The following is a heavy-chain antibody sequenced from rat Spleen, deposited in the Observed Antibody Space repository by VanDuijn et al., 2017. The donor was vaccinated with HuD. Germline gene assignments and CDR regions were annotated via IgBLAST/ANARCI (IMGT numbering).Heavy chain of an antibody. CDR2: ISPGGGGT. J-gene: IGHJ2*01. CDR1: GFTFSNYD. Sequence: EVQLVESGGDLVQPGRSLKLSCAASGFTFSNYDMAWVRQDSTKGLEWVASISPGGGGTYYPDSVKGRFTISRDNAKSILYLQMDSLRSEDTASYYCARHGYTRYYFDYWGQGVMVTVSS. V-gene: IGHV5S23*01. D-gene: IGHD1-9*01. CDR3: ARHGYTRYYFDY.